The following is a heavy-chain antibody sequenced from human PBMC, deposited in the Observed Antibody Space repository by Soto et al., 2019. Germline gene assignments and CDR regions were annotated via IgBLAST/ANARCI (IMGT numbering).Heavy chain of an antibody. CDR1: GLTFSSYW. V-gene: IGHV3-74*01. Sequence: VGSLRLSCAASGLTFSSYWMHWVRQAPGKGLEWVSRINTDGSNTNYADSVKGRFTISRDNAKSTLFLQMNSLRDEDTAVYYCARESCSGGNCYTYYFDPWGQGIPVTVSS. CDR2: INTDGSNT. D-gene: IGHD2-15*01. CDR3: ARESCSGGNCYTYYFDP. J-gene: IGHJ5*02.